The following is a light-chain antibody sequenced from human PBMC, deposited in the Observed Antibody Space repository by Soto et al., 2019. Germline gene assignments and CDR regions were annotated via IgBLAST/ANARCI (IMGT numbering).Light chain of an antibody. Sequence: SYELTQPPSVSVAPGQTARLTCGGNNIGDKSVHWYQQKPGQAPVLVVYYNSDRPSGIPERFSGSNSRNTATLTISGVEAGDEADYHCQVWDSSNDHHVVFGGGTKVTVL. CDR3: QVWDSSNDHHVV. J-gene: IGLJ2*01. CDR2: YNS. CDR1: NIGDKS. V-gene: IGLV3-21*02.